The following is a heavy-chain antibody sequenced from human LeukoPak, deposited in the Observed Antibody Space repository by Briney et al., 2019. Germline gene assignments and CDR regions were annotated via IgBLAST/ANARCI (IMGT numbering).Heavy chain of an antibody. CDR1: GFTFSSYG. Sequence: GGTLRLSCAASGFTFSSYGISWVRQAPGKGLEWVSAISASGGTTYYADSVKGHFTISRDNSKNTLYLQMNSLRAEDTAVYYCAKVVVGATRAFDYWGQGTLVTVSS. J-gene: IGHJ4*02. D-gene: IGHD1-26*01. CDR3: AKVVVGATRAFDY. V-gene: IGHV3-23*01. CDR2: ISASGGTT.